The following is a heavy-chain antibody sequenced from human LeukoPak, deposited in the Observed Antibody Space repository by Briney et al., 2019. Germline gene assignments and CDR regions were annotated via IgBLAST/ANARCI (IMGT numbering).Heavy chain of an antibody. J-gene: IGHJ4*02. Sequence: PGRSLRLSCAASGFTFSSYGMHWVRQAPGKGLEWVAVIWYDGSNKYYADSVKGRFTISRDNSKNTLYLEVNSLRAEDTAVYYCARVVAADYFDYWGQGTLVTVSS. D-gene: IGHD2-15*01. CDR1: GFTFSSYG. CDR3: ARVVAADYFDY. V-gene: IGHV3-33*01. CDR2: IWYDGSNK.